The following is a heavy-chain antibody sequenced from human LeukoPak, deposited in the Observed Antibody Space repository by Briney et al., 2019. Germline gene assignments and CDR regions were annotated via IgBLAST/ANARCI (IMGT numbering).Heavy chain of an antibody. V-gene: IGHV5-51*01. J-gene: IGHJ4*02. CDR1: GSSFTSYW. CDR3: ARQLTYYDSSGYCFDY. CDR2: IYPGDSDT. Sequence: GGSLKISVKSSGSSFTSYWIGGVRQLPGKGREGMGIIYPGDSDTRYSPSFQGQVTLSADKSISTAYLQWSSLKASDTAMYYCARQLTYYDSSGYCFDYWGQGTLVTVSS. D-gene: IGHD3-22*01.